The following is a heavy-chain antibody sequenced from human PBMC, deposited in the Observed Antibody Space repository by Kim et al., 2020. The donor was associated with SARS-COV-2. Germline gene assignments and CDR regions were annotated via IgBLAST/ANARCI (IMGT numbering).Heavy chain of an antibody. CDR1: GGTFSSYA. Sequence: SVKVSCKASGGTFSSYAISWVRQAPGQGLEWMGRIIPILGIANYAQKFQGRVTITADKSTSTAYMELSSLRSEDTAVYYCARDPGIAAAGTRWFDPWGQGTLVTVSS. V-gene: IGHV1-69*04. D-gene: IGHD6-13*01. CDR3: ARDPGIAAAGTRWFDP. J-gene: IGHJ5*02. CDR2: IIPILGIA.